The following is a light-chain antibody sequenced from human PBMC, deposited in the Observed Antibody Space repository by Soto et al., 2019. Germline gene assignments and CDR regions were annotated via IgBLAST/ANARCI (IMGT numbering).Light chain of an antibody. V-gene: IGKV3-11*01. J-gene: IGKJ1*01. Sequence: DIVLTQSPATLSLSPGERATLSCRASQSVSTYLAWYQQKPGRAPRLLIYDASNRATGIPARFSGSGSGTDFTLTISSLEPEDSALYYCQQRYDSWTFGQGTKVDI. CDR1: QSVSTY. CDR3: QQRYDSWT. CDR2: DAS.